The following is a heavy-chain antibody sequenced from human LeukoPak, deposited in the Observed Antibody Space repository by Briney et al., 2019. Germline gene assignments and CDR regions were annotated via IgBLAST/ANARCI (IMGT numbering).Heavy chain of an antibody. CDR2: IWYDGSNK. J-gene: IGHJ4*02. V-gene: IGHV3-33*01. Sequence: PGGSLRLSCAASGFXFSSYGIHWVRQAPGKGLEWVAVIWYDGSNKYYADSVKGRFTISRDNSKNTVYLQMNSLRAEDTAVYYCARVSPEIVVVTGTGAPDYWGQGTLVTVSS. CDR1: GFXFSSYG. CDR3: ARVSPEIVVVTGTGAPDY. D-gene: IGHD2-21*02.